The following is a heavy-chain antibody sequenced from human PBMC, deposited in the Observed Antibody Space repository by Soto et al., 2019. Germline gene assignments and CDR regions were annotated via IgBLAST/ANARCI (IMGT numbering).Heavy chain of an antibody. CDR2: ISAYSGNT. J-gene: IGHJ4*02. CDR3: ARGDTYYVNWYFDY. V-gene: IGHV1-18*01. CDR1: GFTFTNYY. D-gene: IGHD1-1*01. Sequence: QVQLVQSGAEVKKPGASVKVSCKTSGFTFTNYYINWVRQAPGQGLEVMGWISAYSGNTNYAQNLQGRVTMTTDTSASTAYLELRSLRSADTAVYFCARGDTYYVNWYFDYWGQGTLVTVSS.